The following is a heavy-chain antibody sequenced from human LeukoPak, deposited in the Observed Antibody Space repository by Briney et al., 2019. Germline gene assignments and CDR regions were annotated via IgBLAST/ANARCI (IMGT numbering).Heavy chain of an antibody. CDR3: ARPYYYSSGSYLPYFDY. J-gene: IGHJ4*02. D-gene: IGHD3-10*01. CDR1: GFTVSSNY. Sequence: GGSLRLSCAASGFTVSSNYMSWVRQAPGKGLEWVSVIYSGGSTYYADSVKGRFTISRDNSKNTLYLQMNSLRAEDTAVYYCARPYYYSSGSYLPYFDYWGQGTLVTVSS. V-gene: IGHV3-66*02. CDR2: IYSGGST.